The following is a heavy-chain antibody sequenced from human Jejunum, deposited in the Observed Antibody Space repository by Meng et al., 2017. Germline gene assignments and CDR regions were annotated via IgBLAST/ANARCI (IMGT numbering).Heavy chain of an antibody. CDR1: GARVSSNSAG. Sequence: QIQLQQSGPGLVKPSQTLSLPCAISGARVSSNSAGWNWIRQSPSRGLEWLGRTYYRSKWYIDYAVSVKSRITINPDTSKNQFSLHLNSVTPEDTAVYYCAGGGLVRSTRGYFDYWGQGTLVTVSS. V-gene: IGHV6-1*01. CDR3: AGGGLVRSTRGYFDY. J-gene: IGHJ4*02. D-gene: IGHD1-26*01. CDR2: TYYRSKWYI.